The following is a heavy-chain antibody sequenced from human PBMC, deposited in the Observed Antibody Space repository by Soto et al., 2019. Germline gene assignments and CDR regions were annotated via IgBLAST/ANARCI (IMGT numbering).Heavy chain of an antibody. CDR1: GDSISSYY. CDR2: LYYGRSA. J-gene: IGHJ4*02. Sequence: QVQLQESGPGLVKPSETLSLTCAVSGDSISSYYCMWIRQPPGKGLESIGYLYYGRSANYNPSLKSRVTLAVDASTNQCSFTLSSMTAAATAGYYCALRSMAVVPDYWGQGTLVTVSS. CDR3: ALRSMAVVPDY. D-gene: IGHD3-22*01. V-gene: IGHV4-59*01.